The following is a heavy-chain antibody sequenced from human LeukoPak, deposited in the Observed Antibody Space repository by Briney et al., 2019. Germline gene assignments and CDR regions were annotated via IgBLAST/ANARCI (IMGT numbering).Heavy chain of an antibody. CDR2: ISGNSGSDT. D-gene: IGHD3-10*01. CDR3: AKGSSSGRPYFFDY. J-gene: IGHJ4*02. V-gene: IGHV3-23*01. Sequence: GGSLRLSCAASGFXFSSYAIGWVRQAPGKGLEWFSAISGNSGSDTYYADAVKGRFTISRDNSKTTLYLEMNSLRAEDTAVYYCAKGSSSGRPYFFDYWGQGSLVAVSS. CDR1: GFXFSSYA.